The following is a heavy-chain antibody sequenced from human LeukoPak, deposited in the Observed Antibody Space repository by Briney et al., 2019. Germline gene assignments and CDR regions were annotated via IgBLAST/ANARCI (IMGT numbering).Heavy chain of an antibody. J-gene: IGHJ4*02. CDR2: ISWNSGSI. CDR3: AKDRFRRYSSGWYPDY. Sequence: GGSLRLSCAASGFTFDDYAMHWVRQAPGKGLEWVSGISWNSGSIGYADSVKGRFTISRDNAKNSLYLQMNSLRAEDMALYYCAKDRFRRYSSGWYPDYWGQGTLVTVSS. D-gene: IGHD6-19*01. V-gene: IGHV3-9*03. CDR1: GFTFDDYA.